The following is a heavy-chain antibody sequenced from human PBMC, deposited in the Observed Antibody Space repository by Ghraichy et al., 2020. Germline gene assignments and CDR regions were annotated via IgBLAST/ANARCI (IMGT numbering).Heavy chain of an antibody. CDR2: INHSGST. V-gene: IGHV4-34*01. Sequence: SETLSLTCAVYGGSFSGYYWSWIRQPPGKGLEWIGEINHSGSTNYNPSLKSRVTISVDTSKNQFSLKLSSVTAADTAVYYCARLPRARWELLRTNYYYMDVWGKGTTVTVSS. J-gene: IGHJ6*03. CDR3: ARLPRARWELLRTNYYYMDV. D-gene: IGHD1-26*01. CDR1: GGSFSGYY.